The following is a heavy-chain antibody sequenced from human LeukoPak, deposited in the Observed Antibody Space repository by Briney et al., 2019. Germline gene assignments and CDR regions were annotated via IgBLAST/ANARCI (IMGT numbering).Heavy chain of an antibody. CDR3: ARGRDYYDSSGLKNFDY. CDR2: MWYDGSNK. V-gene: IGHV3-33*01. D-gene: IGHD3-22*01. CDR1: GFTFSSYG. Sequence: GRSLRLSCAASGFTFSSYGMHWVRQAPGKGLEWVAVMWYDGSNKYYADSVKGRFTISRDNSKNTLYLQMNSLRAEDTAVYYCARGRDYYDSSGLKNFDYWGQGTLVTVSS. J-gene: IGHJ4*02.